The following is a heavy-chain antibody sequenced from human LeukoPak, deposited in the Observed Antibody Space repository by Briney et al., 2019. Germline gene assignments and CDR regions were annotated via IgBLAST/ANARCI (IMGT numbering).Heavy chain of an antibody. Sequence: PGGSLRLSCAASGFTFSNCGMNWVRQAPGKGLDWVSGISESGAITYYADPVKGRFTISRDNSKNTVHLQMNSLRADDTAVYYCACVHAGYGRQGTLVTVS. J-gene: IGHJ4*02. CDR2: ISESGAIT. CDR1: GFTFSNCG. V-gene: IGHV3-23*01. CDR3: ACVHAGY. D-gene: IGHD3-10*02.